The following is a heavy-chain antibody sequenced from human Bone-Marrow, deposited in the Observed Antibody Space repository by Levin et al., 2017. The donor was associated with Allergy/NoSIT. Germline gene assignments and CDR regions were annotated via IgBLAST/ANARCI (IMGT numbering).Heavy chain of an antibody. V-gene: IGHV4-30-4*01. CDR1: GASISSSNFD. CDR3: ARRVKSFGGVFVGGVD. D-gene: IGHD3-16*02. Sequence: SETLSLTCTVSGASISSSNFDWSWIRQAPGKGLEWIGYIENTGRTYYNPSLGARLTMSLDTSKNQFSLKMTSVTVADAAVYFCARRVKSFGGVFVGGVDWGQGTLVTVSS. CDR2: IENTGRT. J-gene: IGHJ1*01.